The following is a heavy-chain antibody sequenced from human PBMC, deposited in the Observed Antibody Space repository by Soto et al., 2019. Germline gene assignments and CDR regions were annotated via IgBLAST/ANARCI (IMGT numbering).Heavy chain of an antibody. CDR3: ARHFGSVSCSGGSCYIDYYYGMDV. CDR1: GGSFSGYY. Sequence: ASETLSLTCAVYGGSFSGYYWSWIRQPPGKGLEWIGYIYHSGSTYYNPSLKSRVTISVDRSKNQFSLKLSSVTAADTAVYYCARHFGSVSCSGGSCYIDYYYGMDVWGQGTTVTVSS. CDR2: IYHSGST. J-gene: IGHJ6*02. D-gene: IGHD2-15*01. V-gene: IGHV4-34*01.